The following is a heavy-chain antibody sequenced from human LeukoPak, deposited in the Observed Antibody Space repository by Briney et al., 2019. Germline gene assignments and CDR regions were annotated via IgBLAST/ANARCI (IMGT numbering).Heavy chain of an antibody. V-gene: IGHV3-21*01. CDR3: ARDLDVRGIITNTNWFAP. D-gene: IGHD3-10*02. CDR2: ISSSSGSK. CDR1: GVAFSSDS. J-gene: IGHJ5*02. Sequence: VGCLRLSCAASGVAFSSDSMSWVRQAPGKRLEWGSSISSSSGSKYYSDSLKGRFTISSDNARDLPYLQLNSLRSEEPAVSYFARDLDVRGIITNTNWFAPWGQGTLVTVS.